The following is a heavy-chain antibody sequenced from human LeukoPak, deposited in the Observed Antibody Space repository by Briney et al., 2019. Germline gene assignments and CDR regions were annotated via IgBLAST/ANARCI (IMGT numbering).Heavy chain of an antibody. D-gene: IGHD2-2*01. CDR2: INHSGST. CDR3: ARGIVVIPAASFDY. Sequence: SVTLSLTCAVYGGSFSGYYWSWIRQPPGKGLEWIGEINHSGSTNYNPSLKSRVTISVDTSKNQFSLKLSSVTAADTAVYYCARGIVVIPAASFDYWGQGTLVTVSS. V-gene: IGHV4-34*01. CDR1: GGSFSGYY. J-gene: IGHJ4*02.